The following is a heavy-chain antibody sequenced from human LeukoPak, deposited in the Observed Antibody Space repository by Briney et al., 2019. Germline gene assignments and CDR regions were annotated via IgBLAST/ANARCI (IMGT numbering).Heavy chain of an antibody. V-gene: IGHV4-39*07. CDR2: IHYSGST. Sequence: PSETLSLTCTVSGGSISSSSYYWGWIRQPPGKGLEWIGSIHYSGSTYYNPSLKSRVTISVDTSKNQFSLKLSSVTAADTAVYYCASANFDILTGYYVDYWGQGTLVTVSS. D-gene: IGHD3-9*01. CDR3: ASANFDILTGYYVDY. J-gene: IGHJ4*02. CDR1: GGSISSSSYY.